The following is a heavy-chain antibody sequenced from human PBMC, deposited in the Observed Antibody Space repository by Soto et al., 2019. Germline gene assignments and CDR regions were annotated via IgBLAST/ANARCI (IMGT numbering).Heavy chain of an antibody. CDR1: GGSISSGDYY. J-gene: IGHJ4*02. CDR3: ARVAATKDGYFDY. D-gene: IGHD5-12*01. Sequence: QVQLQESGPGLVKPSQTLSLTCTVSGGSISSGDYYWSWIRQPPGKGLEWIGYIYYSGSTYYNPSLKSRVTISLDTAKYQFSLKLSSVTAADPAVYYCARVAATKDGYFDYWGQGTLVTVSS. CDR2: IYYSGST. V-gene: IGHV4-30-4*01.